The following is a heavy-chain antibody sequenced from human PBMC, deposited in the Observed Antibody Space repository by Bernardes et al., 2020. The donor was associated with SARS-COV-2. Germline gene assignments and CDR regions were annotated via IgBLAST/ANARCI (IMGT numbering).Heavy chain of an antibody. CDR3: VKDARWEDYLGVFDH. CDR1: GFAFLNYG. D-gene: IGHD3-16*01. J-gene: IGHJ4*02. Sequence: GSLSLSCAASGFAFLNYGMSWVRPAPGKGLEWVSTISGSGGVTYYADSVKGRFTIFRNNSKNMLYLQMKSLRVEDTAVYYCVKDARWEDYLGVFDHWGQGTLVTASS. CDR2: ISGSGGVT. V-gene: IGHV3-23*01.